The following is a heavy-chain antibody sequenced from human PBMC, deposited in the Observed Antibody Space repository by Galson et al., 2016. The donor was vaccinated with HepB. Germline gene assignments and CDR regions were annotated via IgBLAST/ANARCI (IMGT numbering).Heavy chain of an antibody. J-gene: IGHJ6*02. CDR3: ARDGSGYRGAYYYGMDV. Sequence: SETLSLTCTVSGGSISSYYWSWIRQPPGKGLEWIGYIYYSGSTNYNPSLKSRVTISVDTSKNQFSLKLSSVTAADTAVYYCARDGSGYRGAYYYGMDVWGQGTTVTVFS. CDR2: IYYSGST. CDR1: GGSISSYY. D-gene: IGHD3-22*01. V-gene: IGHV4-59*01.